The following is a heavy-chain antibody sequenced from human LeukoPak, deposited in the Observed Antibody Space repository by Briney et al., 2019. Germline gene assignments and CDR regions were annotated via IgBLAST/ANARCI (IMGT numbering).Heavy chain of an antibody. CDR3: ARGENDYSNYAY. V-gene: IGHV4-34*01. J-gene: IGHJ4*02. D-gene: IGHD4-11*01. CDR2: IYHSGST. CDR1: GGSFSGYY. Sequence: SETLSPTCGVSGGSFSGYYWSWIRQPPGKGLEWIGEIYHSGSTNYNPSLKSRVTISVDKSKNQFSLKLSSVTAADTAVYYCARGENDYSNYAYWGQGTLVTVSS.